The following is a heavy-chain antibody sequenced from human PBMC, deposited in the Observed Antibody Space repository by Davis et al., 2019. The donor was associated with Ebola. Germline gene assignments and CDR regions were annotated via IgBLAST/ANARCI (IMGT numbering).Heavy chain of an antibody. Sequence: GGSLRLSCSASGFTFSKSAMHWVRQAPGEGLEYVSVISSRGDIIYYADSVKGRFTISRDNSDNILYLQMSSLRAEDTAVYYCASQLKDCTNGVCYIYWYFDLWGRGTLVTVSS. CDR2: ISSRGDII. J-gene: IGHJ2*01. D-gene: IGHD2-8*01. CDR1: GFTFSKSA. CDR3: ASQLKDCTNGVCYIYWYFDL. V-gene: IGHV3-64D*08.